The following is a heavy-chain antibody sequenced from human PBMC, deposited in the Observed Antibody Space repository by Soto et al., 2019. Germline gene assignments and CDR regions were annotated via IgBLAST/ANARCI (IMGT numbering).Heavy chain of an antibody. V-gene: IGHV3-53*01. D-gene: IGHD6-6*01. CDR2: IYSGGSGGST. Sequence: EVQMVESGGGLIQPGGSLRLSCAASGFNVSSNYMSWVRQTPGRGLEWVSLIYSGGSGGSTYFADSVKGRFTISRDISKNTLDLQMNSLRAEDTAVYYCARGGLVIFHYWGQGTLVTVSS. CDR1: GFNVSSNY. CDR3: ARGGLVIFHY. J-gene: IGHJ4*02.